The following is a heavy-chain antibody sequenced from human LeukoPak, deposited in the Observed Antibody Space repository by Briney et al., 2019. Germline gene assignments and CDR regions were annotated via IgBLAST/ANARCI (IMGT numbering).Heavy chain of an antibody. CDR2: INPNSGGT. Sequence: GASVKVSCKASGYTFTGYYMHWVRQAPGQGLEWMGRINPNSGGTNYAQKFQGRVTMTRDTSTSTAYMELSRLRSDDTAVYYCARDLLGILEWSDGFDPWGQGTLVTVSS. CDR3: ARDLLGILEWSDGFDP. CDR1: GYTFTGYY. D-gene: IGHD3-3*01. J-gene: IGHJ5*02. V-gene: IGHV1-2*06.